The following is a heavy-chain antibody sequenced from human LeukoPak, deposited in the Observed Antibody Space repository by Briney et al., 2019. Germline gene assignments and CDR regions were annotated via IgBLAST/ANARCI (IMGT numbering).Heavy chain of an antibody. V-gene: IGHV4-34*04. CDR1: GVSFNDYY. D-gene: IGHD4-17*01. J-gene: IGHJ4*02. CDR2: INHSGYT. Sequence: SETLSLTCAVSGVSFNDYYWSWVRQTPGKGLEWIGEINHSGYTNDSPSLKSRATLSIDTPRKQFSLNLRSVTVADTGIYYCTRMTTGHDYWGQGTLVTVSS. CDR3: TRMTTGHDY.